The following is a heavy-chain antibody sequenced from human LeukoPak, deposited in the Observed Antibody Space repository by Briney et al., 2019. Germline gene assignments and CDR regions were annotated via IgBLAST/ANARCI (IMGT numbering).Heavy chain of an antibody. J-gene: IGHJ4*02. CDR1: GFTFSSYS. CDR2: INSDGSST. V-gene: IGHV3-74*01. D-gene: IGHD5-18*01. Sequence: PGGSLRLSCAASGFTFSSYSMHWVRQAPGKGLVWVSRINSDGSSTSYADSVKGRFTISRGNSKNTLYLQMNSLRAEDTAVYYCAKDPYTCSYGPADRDYWGQGTLVTVSS. CDR3: AKDPYTCSYGPADRDY.